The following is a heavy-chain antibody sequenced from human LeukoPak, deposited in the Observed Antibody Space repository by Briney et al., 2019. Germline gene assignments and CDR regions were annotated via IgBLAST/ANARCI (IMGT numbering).Heavy chain of an antibody. Sequence: GGSLKLSCAASGFTFSSYWMSWVRQAPGKGLEWVANIKQDGSEKYYVDTVKGRFTISRDNAKNSLYLQMNSLRAEDTAVYYCARDQRYCSSSSCPWEPFDYWGQGTLVTVSS. J-gene: IGHJ4*02. CDR3: ARDQRYCSSSSCPWEPFDY. CDR1: GFTFSSYW. CDR2: IKQDGSEK. D-gene: IGHD2-2*01. V-gene: IGHV3-7*05.